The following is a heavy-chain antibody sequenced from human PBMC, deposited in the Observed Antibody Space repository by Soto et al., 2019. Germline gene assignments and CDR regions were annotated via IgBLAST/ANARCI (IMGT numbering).Heavy chain of an antibody. J-gene: IGHJ5*02. CDR2: ISISSRTI. D-gene: IGHD6-13*01. V-gene: IGHV3-48*02. CDR1: GFTFRSYS. Sequence: EMQLVESGGGLVQPGGSLRLSCAASGFTFRSYSMNWVRQAPGKGLEWVSYISISSRTIYYADSVKGRFTISRDDAKNSLYLQMNSLRDEDTSVYYCARDNGIAGSFDPWGQGTLVIVSA. CDR3: ARDNGIAGSFDP.